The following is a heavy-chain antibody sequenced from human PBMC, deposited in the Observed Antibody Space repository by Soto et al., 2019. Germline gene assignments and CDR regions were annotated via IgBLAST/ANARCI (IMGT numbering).Heavy chain of an antibody. V-gene: IGHV4-30-2*01. CDR2: IYHSGST. CDR3: ALQLWAGYNSLLDAFYI. D-gene: IGHD5-12*01. J-gene: IGHJ3*02. CDR1: GCAISSCGYS. Sequence: SETLSLTFAVSGCAISSCGYSWSGIRQPPGKGLEWIGYIYHSGSTYYNPSLKSRVTISVDRSKNQFSLKLSSVTAADTAVYYCALQLWAGYNSLLDAFYIWGQGTMVTVSS.